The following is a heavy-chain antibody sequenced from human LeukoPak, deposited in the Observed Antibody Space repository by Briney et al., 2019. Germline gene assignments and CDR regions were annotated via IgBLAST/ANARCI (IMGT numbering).Heavy chain of an antibody. CDR2: ISNDSVDK. D-gene: IGHD3-3*01. CDR1: GFTFSDYY. Sequence: GGSLRLSCVGSGFTFSDYYMSWIRQVPGKGLEWVSYISNDSVDKYYVDSVRGRFTISRDNAKKSMYLQMSGLRVEDTAVYYWARRDWVSGAVRAFDIWGQGTMVTVSS. J-gene: IGHJ3*02. V-gene: IGHV3-11*04. CDR3: ARRDWVSGAVRAFDI.